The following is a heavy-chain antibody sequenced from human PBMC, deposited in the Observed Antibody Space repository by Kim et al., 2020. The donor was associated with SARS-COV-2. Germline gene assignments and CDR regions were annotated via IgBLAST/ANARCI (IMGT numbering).Heavy chain of an antibody. V-gene: IGHV1-3*01. J-gene: IGHJ5*02. CDR3: ARDQGSSWYNWFDP. D-gene: IGHD6-13*01. Sequence: SQKCQGRVTITRETSASSAYMELSSMRSEDTAVYYCARDQGSSWYNWFDPWGQGTLVTVSS.